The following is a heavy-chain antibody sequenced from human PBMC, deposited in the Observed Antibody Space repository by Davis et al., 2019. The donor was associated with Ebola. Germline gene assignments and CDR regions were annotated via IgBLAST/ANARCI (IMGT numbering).Heavy chain of an antibody. Sequence: MPGGSLRLSCAVYGGSFSGYYWSWIRQPPGKGLEWIGEINHSGSTNYNPSLKSRVTISVDTSKNQFSLKLSSVTAADTAVYYCAKEGGIGEWLLYYGMDVWGKGTTVTVSS. CDR1: GGSFSGYY. V-gene: IGHV4-34*01. CDR2: INHSGST. CDR3: AKEGGIGEWLLYYGMDV. J-gene: IGHJ6*04. D-gene: IGHD3-3*01.